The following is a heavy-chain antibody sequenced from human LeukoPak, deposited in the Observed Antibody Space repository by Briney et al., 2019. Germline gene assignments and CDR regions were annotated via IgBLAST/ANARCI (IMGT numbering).Heavy chain of an antibody. CDR2: VSSGNSAM. CDR1: GFTFSSYD. CDR3: ARAFDI. J-gene: IGHJ4*02. V-gene: IGHV3-48*04. Sequence: GGSLRLSCAVSGFTFSSYDMNWVRQAPGKGLEWVSYVSSGNSAMYYADSVKGRFSISRDNAKNSLYLQMNSLGAEDTAVYYCARAFDIWGQGTLVTVSS.